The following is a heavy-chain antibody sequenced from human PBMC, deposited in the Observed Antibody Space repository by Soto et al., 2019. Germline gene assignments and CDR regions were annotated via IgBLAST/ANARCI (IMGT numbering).Heavy chain of an antibody. V-gene: IGHV1-18*01. CDR3: ARDPPMVRGVIITANFDY. CDR1: GYTFTSYG. CDR2: ISAYNGNT. Sequence: ASVKVSCKASGYTFTSYGISWVRQAPGQGLEWMGWISAYNGNTNYAQKLQGRVTMTTDTSTSTAYMELRSLRSDDTAVYYCARDPPMVRGVIITANFDYWGQGTLVTVSS. J-gene: IGHJ4*02. D-gene: IGHD3-10*01.